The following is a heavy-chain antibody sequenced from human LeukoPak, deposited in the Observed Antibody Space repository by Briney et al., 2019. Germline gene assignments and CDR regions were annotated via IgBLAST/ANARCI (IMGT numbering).Heavy chain of an antibody. CDR2: IDHSGTT. D-gene: IGHD3-22*01. CDR3: VRDIPSGYFDH. J-gene: IGHJ4*02. V-gene: IGHV4-38-2*02. Sequence: SETLSLTCTVSGYSISSGYYWGWIRQSPGKGLEWIGSIDHSGTTFYYPSLTSRVTISVDTSKNQLSLKLSSVTAADTAVYYCVRDIPSGYFDHWGQGTLVTVSS. CDR1: GYSISSGYY.